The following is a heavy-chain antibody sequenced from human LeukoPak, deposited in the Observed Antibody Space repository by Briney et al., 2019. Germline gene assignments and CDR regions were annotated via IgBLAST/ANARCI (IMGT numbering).Heavy chain of an antibody. D-gene: IGHD3-22*01. V-gene: IGHV4-30-4*08. CDR1: GGSISSGDYY. CDR3: ARGIRNLGYDSIGYPDY. Sequence: SQTPSLTCTVSGGSISSGDYYWSWIRQPPGKGLEWIGYIYYSGSTYYNPSLKSRVTISVDTSKNQFSLKLSSVTAADTAVYYCARGIRNLGYDSIGYPDYWGQGTLVTVSS. CDR2: IYYSGST. J-gene: IGHJ4*02.